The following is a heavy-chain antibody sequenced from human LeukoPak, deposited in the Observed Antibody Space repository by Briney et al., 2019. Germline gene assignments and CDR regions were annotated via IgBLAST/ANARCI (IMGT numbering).Heavy chain of an antibody. V-gene: IGHV3-74*01. Sequence: GGSLRLSCAASGFTFSSYWMHWVRQAPGKGLVWVSRINTDGSSTSYADSVKGRFTISRDNAKNTLYLQMNSLRAEDTAVYYCARDLYSYRYYDRWESAFDIWGQGTMVTVSS. D-gene: IGHD3-16*02. J-gene: IGHJ3*02. CDR2: INTDGSST. CDR1: GFTFSSYW. CDR3: ARDLYSYRYYDRWESAFDI.